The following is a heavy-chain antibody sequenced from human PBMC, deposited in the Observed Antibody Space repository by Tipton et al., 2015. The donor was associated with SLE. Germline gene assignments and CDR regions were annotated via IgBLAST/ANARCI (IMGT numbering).Heavy chain of an antibody. CDR2: IYYTGTT. Sequence: TLSLTCTVSGGSATNYYWSWIRQPPGKGLEWIGYIYYTGTTSYDPSPKSRLIMTVDTSKNQFSLKLSSVTAADTAVYYCARVGHSYYYYYMDVWDKGTTVTVSS. CDR3: ARVGHSYYYYYMDV. CDR1: GGSATNYY. V-gene: IGHV4-59*02. D-gene: IGHD1-26*01. J-gene: IGHJ6*03.